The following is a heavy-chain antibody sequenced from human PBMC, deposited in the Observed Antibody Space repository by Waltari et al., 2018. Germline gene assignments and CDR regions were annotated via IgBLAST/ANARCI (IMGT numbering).Heavy chain of an antibody. D-gene: IGHD4-17*01. CDR2: IYTSGST. V-gene: IGHV4-61*02. Sequence: QVQLQESGPGLVKPSQTLSLTCTVSGGSISSGSYYWSWIRQPAGKGLEWIGRIYTSGSTNYNPSLKSRVTISVDTSKNQFSLKLSSVTAADTAVYYCARDLYGGNSVDAFDIWGQGTMVTVSS. CDR3: ARDLYGGNSVDAFDI. CDR1: GGSISSGSYY. J-gene: IGHJ3*02.